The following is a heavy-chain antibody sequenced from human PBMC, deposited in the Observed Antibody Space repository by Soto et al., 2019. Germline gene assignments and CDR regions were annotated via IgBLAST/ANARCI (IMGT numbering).Heavy chain of an antibody. V-gene: IGHV1-18*01. J-gene: IGHJ6*02. CDR1: GYTFTSYG. CDR3: AGSQSRRDYDFWSGYFSYYYYGMDV. D-gene: IGHD3-3*01. Sequence: ASVKVSCKASGYTFTSYGISWVRQAPGQGLEWMGWISAYNGDTNYAQKLQGRVTMTTDTSTSTAYMELRSLRSDDTAVYYCAGSQSRRDYDFWSGYFSYYYYGMDVWGQGTTVTVSS. CDR2: ISAYNGDT.